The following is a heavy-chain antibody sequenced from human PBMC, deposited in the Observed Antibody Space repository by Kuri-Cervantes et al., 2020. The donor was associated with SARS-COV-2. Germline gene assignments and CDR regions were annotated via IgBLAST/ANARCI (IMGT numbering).Heavy chain of an antibody. D-gene: IGHD2-2*01. Sequence: LSLTCAASGFTFSSYSMNWVRQAPGKGLEWVSSISSSSSYIYYADSVKGRFTISRDNSKNTLYLQMNSLRAEDTAVYYCAKADIVVVPADGGGFDYWGQGTLVTVSS. CDR2: ISSSSSYI. J-gene: IGHJ4*02. CDR1: GFTFSSYS. V-gene: IGHV3-21*04. CDR3: AKADIVVVPADGGGFDY.